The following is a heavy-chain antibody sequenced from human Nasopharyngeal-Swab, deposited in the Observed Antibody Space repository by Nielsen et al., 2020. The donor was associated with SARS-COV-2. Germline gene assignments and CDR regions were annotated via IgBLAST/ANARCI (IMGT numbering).Heavy chain of an antibody. J-gene: IGHJ4*02. CDR2: IWYDGSNK. CDR3: ARDRRFARNYYFDY. D-gene: IGHD4-11*01. Sequence: GESLKISCAASGFTFSSYGMHWVRQAPGKGLEWVAVIWYDGSNKYYADSVKGRFTISRDNSKNTLYLQMNSLRAEDTAVYYCARDRRFARNYYFDYWGQGTLATVSS. CDR1: GFTFSSYG. V-gene: IGHV3-33*01.